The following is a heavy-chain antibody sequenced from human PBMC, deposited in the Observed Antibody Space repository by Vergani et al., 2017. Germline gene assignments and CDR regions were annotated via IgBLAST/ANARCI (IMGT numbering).Heavy chain of an antibody. Sequence: QVQLQESGPGLVTPSETLSLTCTVSGGSISSYYWSWIRQPPGKGLEWIGYIYYSGSTNYNPSLKSRVTISVDTSKNQFSLKLSSVTAADTAVYYCARDAGGYSYGQFDYWGQGTLVTVSS. J-gene: IGHJ4*02. D-gene: IGHD5-18*01. V-gene: IGHV4-59*01. CDR3: ARDAGGYSYGQFDY. CDR2: IYYSGST. CDR1: GGSISSYY.